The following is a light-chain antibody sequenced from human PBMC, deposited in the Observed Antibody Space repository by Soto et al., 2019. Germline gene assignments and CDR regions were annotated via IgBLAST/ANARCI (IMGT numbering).Light chain of an antibody. CDR2: GAS. CDR3: QQYNNWPPLT. V-gene: IGKV3-15*01. Sequence: EIVMTQSPATLSVSPGERATLSSRASQSVSSNLAWYQQKPGQAPRLLIYGASTRVTGIPARFSGSGSGTEFTLTISSLQSEDFAVYYCQQYNNWPPLTFGGGTKVEIK. J-gene: IGKJ4*01. CDR1: QSVSSN.